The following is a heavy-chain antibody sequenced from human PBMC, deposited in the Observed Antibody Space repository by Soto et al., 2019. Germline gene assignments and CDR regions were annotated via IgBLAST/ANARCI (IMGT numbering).Heavy chain of an antibody. CDR3: AKGGEVVATTRSSFDY. V-gene: IGHV3-23*01. CDR2: ISGSGSST. J-gene: IGHJ4*02. Sequence: EVQLLESGGGLVQPGGSLRLSCAASGFTFSRYAMNWVRQAPGKGLEWVSGISGSGSSTYYTDSVKGRFTISRDNSKNTLYLQMNSLRAEDTAVYYCAKGGEVVATTRSSFDYWGQGTLVTVSS. D-gene: IGHD2-15*01. CDR1: GFTFSRYA.